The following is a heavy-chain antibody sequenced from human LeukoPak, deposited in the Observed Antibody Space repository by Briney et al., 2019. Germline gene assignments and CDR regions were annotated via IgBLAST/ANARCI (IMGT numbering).Heavy chain of an antibody. J-gene: IGHJ4*02. V-gene: IGHV1-69*05. D-gene: IGHD3-22*01. CDR1: GGTFSSYA. CDR2: IIPIFGTA. Sequence: ASVKVSCKASGGTFSSYAISWVRQAPGQGFEWMGGIIPIFGTANYAQKFQGRVTITTDESTSTAYMELSSLRSEDTAVYYCASNYYDSSGYYPHFDYWGQGTLVTVSS. CDR3: ASNYYDSSGYYPHFDY.